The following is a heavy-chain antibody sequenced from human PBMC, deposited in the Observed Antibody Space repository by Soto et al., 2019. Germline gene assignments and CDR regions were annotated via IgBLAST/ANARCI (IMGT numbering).Heavy chain of an antibody. Sequence: EVQLMESGGGLVQPGGSLRVSCAASGLDFSAYWMTWVRQAPGKGLEWVANIKKDGREKYYGDSVKGRLSIFRDNAQNAVSRLMNGLTGEYSAAYSCARGRNNSGDYRKLCDLWGEGTVVTVSS. D-gene: IGHD5-12*01. V-gene: IGHV3-7*04. CDR3: ARGRNNSGDYRKLCDL. CDR2: IKKDGREK. J-gene: IGHJ4*02. CDR1: GLDFSAYW.